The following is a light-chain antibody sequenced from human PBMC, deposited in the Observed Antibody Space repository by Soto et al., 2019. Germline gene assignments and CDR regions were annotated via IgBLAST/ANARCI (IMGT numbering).Light chain of an antibody. CDR3: QQSYSTPRT. V-gene: IGKV1-39*01. CDR2: AAS. Sequence: DIQMTQSPSSLSASVGDSVTITFRASQSISSYLNWYQQKPGKAPKLLIYAASSLQSGVPSRFSGSGSGTDCTLTISSLQPEDVATYYCQQSYSTPRTLGQGTKVDIK. CDR1: QSISSY. J-gene: IGKJ1*01.